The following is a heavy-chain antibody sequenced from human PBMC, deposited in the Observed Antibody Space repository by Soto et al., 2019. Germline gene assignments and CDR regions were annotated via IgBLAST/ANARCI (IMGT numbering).Heavy chain of an antibody. CDR3: AREYRHNGNYYGSY. CDR1: GYTFTHFV. J-gene: IGHJ4*02. Sequence: QVQLVQSGAEVKKPRASVKVSCKASGYTFTHFVIQWVRQAPGQRLAWLGWINPANGDTQYSQTLQGRVTITSDTSASTVYMELSSLSSGDTAVYYCAREYRHNGNYYGSYWGQGTLVTVSS. D-gene: IGHD1-26*01. V-gene: IGHV1-3*01. CDR2: INPANGDT.